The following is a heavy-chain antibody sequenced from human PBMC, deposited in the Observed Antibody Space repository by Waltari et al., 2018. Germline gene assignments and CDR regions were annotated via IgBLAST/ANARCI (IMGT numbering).Heavy chain of an antibody. V-gene: IGHV4-4*02. CDR3: ASFGCSGGSCYSGVQYFDL. CDR1: GGSISSSNW. J-gene: IGHJ2*01. Sequence: QVQLQESGPGLVKPSGTLSLTCAVSGGSISSSNWGRWVRQPPGKGLEWIGEIYHSGSTNYNPSLKSRVTISVDKSKNQFSLKLSSVTAADTAVYYCASFGCSGGSCYSGVQYFDLWGRGTLVTVSS. D-gene: IGHD2-15*01. CDR2: IYHSGST.